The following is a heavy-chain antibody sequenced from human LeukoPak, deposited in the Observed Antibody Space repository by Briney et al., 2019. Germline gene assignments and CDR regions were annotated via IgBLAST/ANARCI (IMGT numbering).Heavy chain of an antibody. V-gene: IGHV4-59*08. CDR2: IYYSGNI. D-gene: IGHD6-19*01. CDR3: ARHVPDISVAPSRDAFDI. CDR1: GDSITNYY. J-gene: IGHJ3*02. Sequence: SETLSLTCTVSGDSITNYYWSWIRQPPGKGLEWIGYIYYSGNINYNPSHKNRVTISVDTSKNQFSLKLSSVTAADTAVYYCARHVPDISVAPSRDAFDIWGQGTTVTVSS.